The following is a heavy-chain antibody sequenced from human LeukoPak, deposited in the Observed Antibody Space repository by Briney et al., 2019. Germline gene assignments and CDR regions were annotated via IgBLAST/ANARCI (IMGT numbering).Heavy chain of an antibody. CDR2: IYASGST. V-gene: IGHV4-4*07. J-gene: IGHJ4*02. CDR3: ARSKSAEGSGSYRAFGY. Sequence: SETLSLTCTVSGGSISTYYWSWIRQPAGEGLEWIGRIYASGSTNYNPSLKSRVTMSLDTSKNQFSLKVISVTAADTAVYYCARSKSAEGSGSYRAFGYWGQGILVTVSS. CDR1: GGSISTYY. D-gene: IGHD3-10*01.